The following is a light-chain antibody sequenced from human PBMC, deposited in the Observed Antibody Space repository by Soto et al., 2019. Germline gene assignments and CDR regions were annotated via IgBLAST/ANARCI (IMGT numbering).Light chain of an antibody. Sequence: ELVLTQSRGTLSLSPGEIATLPCRASQSVSSSYLAWYQQKPGQAPRLLIYGASSRATGIPDRFSGSGSGTDFTLTISRLEPEDFAVYYCQHYVTSLTTFGQGTKVDIK. CDR2: GAS. CDR3: QHYVTSLTT. J-gene: IGKJ1*01. V-gene: IGKV3-20*01. CDR1: QSVSSSY.